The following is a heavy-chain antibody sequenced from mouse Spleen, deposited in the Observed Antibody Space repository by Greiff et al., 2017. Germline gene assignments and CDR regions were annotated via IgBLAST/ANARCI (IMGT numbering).Heavy chain of an antibody. CDR2: INPNNGGT. J-gene: IGHJ2*01. CDR1: GYTFTDYN. Sequence: EVQLVESGPELVKPGASVKIPCKASGYTFTDYNMDWVKQSHGKSLEWIGDINPNNGGTTYNQKFKGKATLTVDKSSSTAYMELRSLTSEDTAVYYCASTMITRGYWIFDYWGQGTTLTVSS. CDR3: ASTMITRGYWIFDY. D-gene: IGHD2-4*01. V-gene: IGHV1-18*01.